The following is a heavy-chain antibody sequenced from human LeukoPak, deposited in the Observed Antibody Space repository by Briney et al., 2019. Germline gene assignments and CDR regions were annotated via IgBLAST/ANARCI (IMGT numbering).Heavy chain of an antibody. CDR3: AREGYYDSSGYYYTLKTTRDSPLTN. J-gene: IGHJ4*02. Sequence: SQTLSLTCAVSGGSISSGGYSWSWIRQPPGKGLEWIGYIYYSGSTYYNPSLKSRVTISVDTSKNQFSLKLSSVTAADTAVYYCAREGYYDSSGYYYTLKTTRDSPLTNWGQGTLVTVSS. V-gene: IGHV4-31*11. CDR1: GGSISSGGYS. D-gene: IGHD3-22*01. CDR2: IYYSGST.